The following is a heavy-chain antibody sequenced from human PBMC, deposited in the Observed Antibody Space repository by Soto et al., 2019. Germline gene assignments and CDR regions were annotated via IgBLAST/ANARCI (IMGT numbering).Heavy chain of an antibody. V-gene: IGHV3-33*01. D-gene: IGHD3-3*01. CDR3: ARQAVGITIFGVVT. CDR2: IWYDGSNK. Sequence: GGSLRLSCAASGFTFSSYGMHWVRQAPGKGLEWVAVIWYDGSNKYYADSVKGRFTISRDNSKNTLYLQMNSLRAEDTAVYYCARQAVGITIFGVVTWGQGTLVTVSS. CDR1: GFTFSSYG. J-gene: IGHJ5*02.